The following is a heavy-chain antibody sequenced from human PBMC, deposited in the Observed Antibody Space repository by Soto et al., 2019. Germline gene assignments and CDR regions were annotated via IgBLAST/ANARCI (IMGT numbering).Heavy chain of an antibody. Sequence: QVQLVESGGGVVQPGRSLRLSCAASGFTFSSYGMHWVRQAPGKGLEWVAVIWYDGSNKYYADSVKGRFTISRDNSKNTLYMQMNSLRAEDTAVYYCARENIVVGVAATSNWFDPWGQGTLVTVSS. D-gene: IGHD2-15*01. CDR1: GFTFSSYG. V-gene: IGHV3-33*01. CDR2: IWYDGSNK. J-gene: IGHJ5*02. CDR3: ARENIVVGVAATSNWFDP.